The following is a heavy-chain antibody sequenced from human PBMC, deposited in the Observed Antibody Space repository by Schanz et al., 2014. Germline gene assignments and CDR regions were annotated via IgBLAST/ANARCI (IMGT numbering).Heavy chain of an antibody. CDR3: ARDKGGYYPFDY. J-gene: IGHJ4*02. CDR1: GFTFSRYW. CDR2: INQDGREK. D-gene: IGHD3-3*01. Sequence: EVQLVESGGGLVQPGGSLRLSCATSGFTFSRYWMSWVRQAPGKGLEWVANINQDGREKYYVDSVKGRFTISRDNAKNSLYLQMNSLRADDTAVYYCARDKGGYYPFDYWGQGTLVTVSS. V-gene: IGHV3-7*01.